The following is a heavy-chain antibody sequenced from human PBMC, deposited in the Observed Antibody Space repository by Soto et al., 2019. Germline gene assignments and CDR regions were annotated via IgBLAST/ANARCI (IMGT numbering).Heavy chain of an antibody. CDR3: ARGGPVDTAMVYDAFDI. CDR2: IYYSGST. Sequence: QVQLQESGPGLVKPSQTLSLTCTVSGGSISSGGYYWSWIRQHPGKGLEWIGYIYYSGSTYYNPSLMSGVTISVDTSKNQFSRKLSSVTAADTAVYYCARGGPVDTAMVYDAFDIWGQGTMVTVSS. V-gene: IGHV4-31*03. CDR1: GGSISSGGYY. D-gene: IGHD5-18*01. J-gene: IGHJ3*02.